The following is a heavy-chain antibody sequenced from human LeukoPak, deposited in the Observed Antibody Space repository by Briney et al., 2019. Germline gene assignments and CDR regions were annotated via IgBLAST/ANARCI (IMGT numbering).Heavy chain of an antibody. Sequence: GASVKVSCKASGGTFSSYAIIWVRQAPGQGLEWMGWISAYNGNTNHAQKFQGRVTMTTDTSTSTAYMELRSLRSDDTAVYYCAGNYGSGSEYANYYYYGMDVRGQGTTVTVSS. V-gene: IGHV1-18*01. J-gene: IGHJ6*02. D-gene: IGHD3-10*01. CDR1: GGTFSSYA. CDR3: AGNYGSGSEYANYYYYGMDV. CDR2: ISAYNGNT.